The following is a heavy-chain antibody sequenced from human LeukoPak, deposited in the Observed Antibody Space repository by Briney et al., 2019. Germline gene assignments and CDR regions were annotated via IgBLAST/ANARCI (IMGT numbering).Heavy chain of an antibody. D-gene: IGHD4-11*01. CDR2: IYPGDSDT. Sequence: KHGESLKISCKGSGYSFTSYWIGWVRQMPGKGLEWMGVIYPGDSDTRYSPSFQGQVTISADKSITTAYLQWSSLKASDTAMYYCVRLLDYSNYYYYGMDVWGQGTTVTVSS. J-gene: IGHJ6*02. CDR3: VRLLDYSNYYYYGMDV. CDR1: GYSFTSYW. V-gene: IGHV5-51*01.